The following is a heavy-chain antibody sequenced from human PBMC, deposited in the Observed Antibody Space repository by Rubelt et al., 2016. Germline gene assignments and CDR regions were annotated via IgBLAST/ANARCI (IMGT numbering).Heavy chain of an antibody. Sequence: QVQLQESGPGLVKASETLSLTCSVSGDPISGYYWVWIRQSVGKELEWMGRIYSNGNTNYNPSLNSLVSMSVDTSKNHFSLRLTSVTAADTAMYYCARERELLRGDAFDIWGQGTMVTVSS. D-gene: IGHD1-7*01. V-gene: IGHV4-4*07. J-gene: IGHJ3*02. CDR2: IYSNGNT. CDR3: ARERELLRGDAFDI. CDR1: GDPISGYY.